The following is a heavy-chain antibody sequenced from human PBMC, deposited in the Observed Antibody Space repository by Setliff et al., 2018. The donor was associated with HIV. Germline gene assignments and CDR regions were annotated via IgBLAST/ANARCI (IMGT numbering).Heavy chain of an antibody. D-gene: IGHD3-10*01. Sequence: PSETLSLTCTGSGGSLRTFHWTWLRQAPGKGLEWLGHIYDVGVTNYNPSLKNRVTISLDASQTRCSLTLASVTATDTAVYFCAKRRGSGTLYDAFDPWGQGILVTVSS. V-gene: IGHV4-59*08. CDR2: IYDVGVT. CDR1: GGSLRTFH. J-gene: IGHJ5*02. CDR3: AKRRGSGTLYDAFDP.